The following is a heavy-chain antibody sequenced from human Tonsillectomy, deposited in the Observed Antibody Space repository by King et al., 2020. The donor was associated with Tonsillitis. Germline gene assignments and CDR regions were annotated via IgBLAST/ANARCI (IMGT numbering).Heavy chain of an antibody. V-gene: IGHV1-2*02. CDR1: GYTFTAFY. CDR2: INPKSGDT. J-gene: IGHJ4*02. D-gene: IGHD6-19*01. CDR3: ATLYGSGWVEVGADY. Sequence: VQLVQSGAEVKKPGASMRVSCKPSGYTFTAFYMHWIRQAPGQGLQWMGWINPKSGDTNYAQKFQGRVTMTTDTSINTAYMELTGLTSDDTAVYYCATLYGSGWVEVGADYWGQGPLVTVSS.